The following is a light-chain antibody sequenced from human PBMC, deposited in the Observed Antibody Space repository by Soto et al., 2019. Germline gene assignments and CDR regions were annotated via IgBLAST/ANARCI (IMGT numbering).Light chain of an antibody. Sequence: DIQMTQSPASLSASVGDRVTITCRASQSMRTYLNWYQQKPGKAPNLLIHAASSLQSGVPSRFSGSGSGTDFTLTISSLQPEDFATYYCQQSYTTRPITFGQGTRLEIK. CDR1: QSMRTY. CDR2: AAS. J-gene: IGKJ5*01. V-gene: IGKV1-39*01. CDR3: QQSYTTRPIT.